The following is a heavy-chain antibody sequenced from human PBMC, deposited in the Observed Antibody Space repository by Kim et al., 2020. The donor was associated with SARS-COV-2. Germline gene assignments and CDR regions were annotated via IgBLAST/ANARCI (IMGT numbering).Heavy chain of an antibody. V-gene: IGHV3-21*01. CDR3: ARSERRGVLDAFDI. D-gene: IGHD1-1*01. Sequence: ADSGKGRFTISRDNAKNSLYLQMNSLRAEDTAVYYCARSERRGVLDAFDIWGQGTMVTVSS. J-gene: IGHJ3*02.